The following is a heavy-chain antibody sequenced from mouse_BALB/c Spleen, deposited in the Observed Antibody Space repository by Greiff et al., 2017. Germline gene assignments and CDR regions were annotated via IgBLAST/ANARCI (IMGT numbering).Heavy chain of an antibody. CDR3: ARGDYDAGYFGY. J-gene: IGHJ2*01. CDR2: IDPANGNT. Sequence: VQLQQSGAELVKPGASVKLSCTASGFNIKDTYMHWVKQRPEQGLEWIGRIDPANGNTKYDPKFQGKATITADTSSNTAYLQLSSLTSEDTAVYYCARGDYDAGYFGYWGQGTTLTVSS. V-gene: IGHV14-3*02. D-gene: IGHD2-4*01. CDR1: GFNIKDTY.